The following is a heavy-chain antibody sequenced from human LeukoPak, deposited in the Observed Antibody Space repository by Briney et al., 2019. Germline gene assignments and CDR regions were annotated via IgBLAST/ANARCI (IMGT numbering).Heavy chain of an antibody. V-gene: IGHV4-38-2*02. CDR2: IYHSGST. CDR1: GYSISSGYY. Sequence: SETLSLTCTVSGYSISSGYYWGWIRQPPGKGLEWIGSIYHSGSTYYNPSLKSRVTISVDTSKNQFSLKLSSVTAADTAVYYCARLSGSSSWYESPDYWGQGTLVTVSS. J-gene: IGHJ4*02. CDR3: ARLSGSSSWYESPDY. D-gene: IGHD6-13*01.